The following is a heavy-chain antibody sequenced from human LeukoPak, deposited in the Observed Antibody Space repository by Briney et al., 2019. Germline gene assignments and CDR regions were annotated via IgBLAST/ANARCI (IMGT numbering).Heavy chain of an antibody. CDR2: IYPGDSDI. Sequence: PGESLKISCNASGYSFTNYWIGWVRQMPGKGLEWMGTIYPGDSDIRYSPSFQGQVTISADKSISTAYLQWSSLKASDTAMYYCATHIAPGYNSGWYFDYWGQGTLVTVSS. J-gene: IGHJ4*02. V-gene: IGHV5-51*01. CDR3: ATHIAPGYNSGWYFDY. D-gene: IGHD6-19*01. CDR1: GYSFTNYW.